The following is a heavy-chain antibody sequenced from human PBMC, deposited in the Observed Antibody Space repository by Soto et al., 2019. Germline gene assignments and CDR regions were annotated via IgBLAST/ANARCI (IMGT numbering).Heavy chain of an antibody. CDR3: ERRAVTTYQFFDY. CDR1: GFTFSSFD. CDR2: IHRASTYI. Sequence: NPGGSLRLSCATSGFTFSSFDMDWVRQAPGKGLEWVSSIHRASTYIYYADSVRGRFTISRDNAKSSLYLQMNSLTVEDTAVYYCERRAVTTYQFFDYWGQGALVTVSS. V-gene: IGHV3-21*06. J-gene: IGHJ4*02. D-gene: IGHD4-17*01.